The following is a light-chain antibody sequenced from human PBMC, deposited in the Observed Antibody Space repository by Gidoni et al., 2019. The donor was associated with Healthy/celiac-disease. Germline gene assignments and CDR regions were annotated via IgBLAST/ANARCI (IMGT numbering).Light chain of an antibody. CDR2: DAS. V-gene: IGLV3-21*02. Sequence: SYVLTQPPSVSVATGQTARITCGGNNMGSKSVHWYQQKPGQAPVLVVYDASDRPSGIPERFSGSNSGNTATLTISRVEAGDEADYYCQVWVSSSDHLVVFGGGTKLTVL. J-gene: IGLJ2*01. CDR1: NMGSKS. CDR3: QVWVSSSDHLVV.